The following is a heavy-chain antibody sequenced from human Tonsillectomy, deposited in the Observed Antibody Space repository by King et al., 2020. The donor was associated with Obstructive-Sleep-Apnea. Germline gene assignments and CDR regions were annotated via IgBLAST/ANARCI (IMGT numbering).Heavy chain of an antibody. V-gene: IGHV3-33*01. CDR2: IWFDGSKK. J-gene: IGHJ5*02. Sequence: VQLVESGGGVVQPGRSLRLSCAASGFTFSWFGMHWVRQAPGKGLEWVAVIWFDGSKKYYSDSVKGRFTISRDNSKNTLYLQMNSLRVEDTAVYYCARDLMMSYDPCNWFDPWGQGTLVTVSS. CDR3: ARDLMMSYDPCNWFDP. CDR1: GFTFSWFG. D-gene: IGHD3-16*01.